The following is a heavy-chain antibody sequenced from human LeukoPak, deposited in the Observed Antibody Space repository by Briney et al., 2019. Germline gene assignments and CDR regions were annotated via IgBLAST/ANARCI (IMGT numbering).Heavy chain of an antibody. CDR1: GFSFADIP. CDR3: TTDRDSLVWFGAGGH. J-gene: IGHJ1*01. CDR2: FKDKGRGGTV. D-gene: IGHD3-10*01. Sequence: KPGGSLRLSCTTSGFSFADIPMSWFRQAPGKGLEWVGYFKDKGRGGTVEYAASVRGRFTISRDDSKSIAYLHMNSLKTEDTAVYYCTTDRDSLVWFGAGGHWGQGTLVTVSS. V-gene: IGHV3-49*05.